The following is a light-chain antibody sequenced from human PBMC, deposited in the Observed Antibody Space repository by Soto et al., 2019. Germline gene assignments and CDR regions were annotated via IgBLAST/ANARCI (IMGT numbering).Light chain of an antibody. Sequence: DIVMTQSPDSLAVSLGERATINCKSSQSVLYSSNSKNYLAWYQQKPRQPPKLLIYWASTRESGVPDRFSGSGSGTDFTLTISSLQAEDVAIYYCQQYYSTPFTFGPGTRVDIK. CDR3: QQYYSTPFT. CDR2: WAS. CDR1: QSVLYSSNSKNY. V-gene: IGKV4-1*01. J-gene: IGKJ3*01.